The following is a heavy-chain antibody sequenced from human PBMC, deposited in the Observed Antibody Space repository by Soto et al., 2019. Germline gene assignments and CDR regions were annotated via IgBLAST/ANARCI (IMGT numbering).Heavy chain of an antibody. J-gene: IGHJ6*02. CDR1: GGSISSGGYY. V-gene: IGHV4-31*03. CDR2: IYYSGST. D-gene: IGHD6-6*01. CDR3: ARDIESLGSSPVYYYYGMDV. Sequence: QVQLQESGPGLVKPSQTLSLTCTVSGGSISSGGYYWSWIRPHPGKGLEWIGYIYYSGSTYYNPSLKSRVTISVDTSKNQFSLKLSSVTAADTAVYYCARDIESLGSSPVYYYYGMDVWGQGTTVTVSS.